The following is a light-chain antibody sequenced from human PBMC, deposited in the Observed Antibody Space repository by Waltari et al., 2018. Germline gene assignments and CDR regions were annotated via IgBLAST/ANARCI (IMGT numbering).Light chain of an antibody. CDR3: SSFTTSSTYV. Sequence: QSALTQTASVSGSPGQSITISCTGTRRDVGAYNHVSWYQQNPGKAPKVMIYDVSNRPSGVSNRFSGSKSGNTASLSISGLQAEDEADYYCSSFTTSSTYVFGTGTKVTVL. CDR1: RRDVGAYNH. CDR2: DVS. J-gene: IGLJ1*01. V-gene: IGLV2-14*03.